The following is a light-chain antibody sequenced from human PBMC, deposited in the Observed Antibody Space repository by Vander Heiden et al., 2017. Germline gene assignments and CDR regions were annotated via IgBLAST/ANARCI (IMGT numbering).Light chain of an antibody. V-gene: IGKV1-39*01. CDR3: QQSYNSPYT. J-gene: IGKJ2*01. CDR1: QSISNY. Sequence: DIQLTQSPSSLSASVGDRVTITCRESQSISNYLNWYQHKPGKAPNLLIYGASSLQSGVPSTFSGSGSGTDFTLTITSLQPEDFATYYCQQSYNSPYTFGQGTKLEIK. CDR2: GAS.